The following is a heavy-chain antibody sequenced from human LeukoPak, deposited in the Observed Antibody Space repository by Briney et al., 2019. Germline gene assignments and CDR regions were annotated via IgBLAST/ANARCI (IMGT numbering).Heavy chain of an antibody. Sequence: GGSLRLSCAASGFTFSSYSMNWVRQAPGKGLEWVSSISSSSSYIYYADSVKGRFTISRDNAKNSLYLQMNSLRAEDTAVYYCARLDSSWFGWFDPWGQGTLVTVSS. CDR2: ISSSSSYI. D-gene: IGHD6-13*01. CDR3: ARLDSSWFGWFDP. V-gene: IGHV3-21*01. J-gene: IGHJ5*02. CDR1: GFTFSSYS.